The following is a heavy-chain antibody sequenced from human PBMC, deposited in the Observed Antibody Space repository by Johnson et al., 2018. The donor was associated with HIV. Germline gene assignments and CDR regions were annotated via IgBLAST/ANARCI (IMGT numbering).Heavy chain of an antibody. V-gene: IGHV3-72*01. J-gene: IGHJ3*02. CDR1: GFTFSDHY. D-gene: IGHD3-22*01. Sequence: VLLVESGGGLVQPGWSLRLSCAASGFTFSDHYMDWVRQAPGKGLEWVGRTRNKANSYTTEYAASVKGRFTIPRDDSKNTLYLQINSLKTEDTAVYYCRLVEAIWYDSSGPSDAFDIWGQGTMVTVSS. CDR2: TRNKANSYTT. CDR3: RLVEAIWYDSSGPSDAFDI.